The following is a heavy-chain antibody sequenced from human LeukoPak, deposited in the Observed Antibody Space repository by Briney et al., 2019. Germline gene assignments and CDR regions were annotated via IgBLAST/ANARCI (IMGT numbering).Heavy chain of an antibody. D-gene: IGHD4-11*01. J-gene: IGHJ4*02. CDR1: GFAFSTYA. Sequence: PGGSLRLSCAASGFAFSTYAMHWVRQAPGKGLEWLAVISFDGNTKYYADSAKGRFTISRDNSKNTLYLQMNSLRAEDTAVYYCAKDKWTTVTYDDYWGQGTLVTVSS. CDR2: ISFDGNTK. V-gene: IGHV3-30-3*01. CDR3: AKDKWTTVTYDDY.